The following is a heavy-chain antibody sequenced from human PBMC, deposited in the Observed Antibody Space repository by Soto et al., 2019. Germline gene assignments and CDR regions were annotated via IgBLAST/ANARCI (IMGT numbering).Heavy chain of an antibody. V-gene: IGHV3-30-3*01. D-gene: IGHD1-26*01. Sequence: GGSLRLSCAASGFTFSSYAMHWVRQAPGKGLEWVAVISYDGSNKYYADSVKGRFTISRDNSKNTLYLRMNSLRAEDTAVYYCARDRERHYYYYGMDVWGQGTTVTVSS. CDR2: ISYDGSNK. CDR3: ARDRERHYYYYGMDV. J-gene: IGHJ6*02. CDR1: GFTFSSYA.